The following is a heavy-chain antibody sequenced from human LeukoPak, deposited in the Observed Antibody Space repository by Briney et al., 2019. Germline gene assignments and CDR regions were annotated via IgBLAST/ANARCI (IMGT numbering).Heavy chain of an antibody. CDR1: GFTFSSFG. Sequence: GRSLRLSCAASGFTFSSFGMHWVRQAPGKGLEWVSVISYDGSKTYYADSVKGRFTISRDNSKNTLYLQMNSLRADDTAVYYCARDGDLDTAMDKFDYWGQGTLVTVSS. CDR2: ISYDGSKT. J-gene: IGHJ4*02. V-gene: IGHV3-30*03. CDR3: ARDGDLDTAMDKFDY. D-gene: IGHD5-18*01.